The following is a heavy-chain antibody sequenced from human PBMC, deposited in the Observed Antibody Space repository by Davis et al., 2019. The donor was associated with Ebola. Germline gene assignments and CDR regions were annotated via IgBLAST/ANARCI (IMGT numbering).Heavy chain of an antibody. Sequence: MPSETLSLTCAVYGGSFSGYYWSCIRQPPGNGLKWIGEINHIGSTNYNPSLKSLVTISLDTSKNQFSLKLSSVTAADTAVYYCARGPVLRRGLVYVWGQGTTVTVSS. J-gene: IGHJ6*02. V-gene: IGHV4-34*01. D-gene: IGHD3/OR15-3a*01. CDR1: GGSFSGYY. CDR2: INHIGST. CDR3: ARGPVLRRGLVYV.